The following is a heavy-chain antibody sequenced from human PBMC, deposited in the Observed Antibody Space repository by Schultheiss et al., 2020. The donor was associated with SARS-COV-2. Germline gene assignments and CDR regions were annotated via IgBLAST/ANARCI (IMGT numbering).Heavy chain of an antibody. D-gene: IGHD3-22*01. J-gene: IGHJ6*02. CDR1: GFTFSSYG. Sequence: GGSLRLSCAASGFTFSSYGMHWVRQAPGKGLEWVAVISYDGTNKSYADSVKGRFTISRDNSKNTLYLQMNSLRAEDTAVYYCARGLHYYDYSGYYYPLGVWGQGTTVTVSS. CDR3: ARGLHYYDYSGYYYPLGV. CDR2: ISYDGTNK. V-gene: IGHV3-30*03.